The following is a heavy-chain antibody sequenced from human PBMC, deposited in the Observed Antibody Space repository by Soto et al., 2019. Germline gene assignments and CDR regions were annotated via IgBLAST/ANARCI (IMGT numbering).Heavy chain of an antibody. V-gene: IGHV4-39*01. CDR3: ARLVIVPAAMSDYYMDV. Sequence: QLQMEESGPGLVKPSETLSLSCTVSGVSISKSSYYWGWIRQPPGRGLEWIGSIHSSGSTSYNPSLENRVTMSVDTSKNQFSLRLNSVTAADTAVSYCARLVIVPAAMSDYYMDVWGKGATVTVSS. CDR1: GVSISKSSYY. CDR2: IHSSGST. D-gene: IGHD2-2*01. J-gene: IGHJ6*03.